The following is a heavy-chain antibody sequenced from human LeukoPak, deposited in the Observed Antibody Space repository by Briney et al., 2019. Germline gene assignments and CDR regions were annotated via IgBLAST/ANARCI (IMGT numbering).Heavy chain of an antibody. Sequence: PGGSLRLSCAASGFTFSRYSMIWARQAPGKGLEWVSSISSSSSYIYYADSVKGRFTISRDNAKNSLYLQMNSLRAEDTAVYYCARSIAAAQTFDYWAQGPLLTVSS. CDR3: ARSIAAAQTFDY. J-gene: IGHJ4*02. D-gene: IGHD6-13*01. CDR2: ISSSSSYI. CDR1: GFTFSRYS. V-gene: IGHV3-21*01.